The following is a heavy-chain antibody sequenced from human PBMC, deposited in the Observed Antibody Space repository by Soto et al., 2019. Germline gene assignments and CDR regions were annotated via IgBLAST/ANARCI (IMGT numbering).Heavy chain of an antibody. CDR3: ARDQPAGGYDSGTDY. CDR2: IIPILGIA. J-gene: IGHJ4*02. Sequence: QVQLVQSGAEVKKPGSSVKVSCKASGGTFSSYTISWVRQAPGQGLEWMGRIIPILGIANYAQKFQGRVTITADKSTSTAYMELSSLRSEDTAVYYCARDQPAGGYDSGTDYWGQGTLVTVSS. V-gene: IGHV1-69*08. D-gene: IGHD5-12*01. CDR1: GGTFSSYT.